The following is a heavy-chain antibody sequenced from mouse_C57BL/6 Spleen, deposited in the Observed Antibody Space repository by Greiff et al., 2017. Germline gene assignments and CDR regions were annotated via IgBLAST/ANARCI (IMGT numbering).Heavy chain of an antibody. CDR1: GFNIKDDY. Sequence: EVQLQQSGAELVRPGASVKLSCTASGFNIKDDYMHWVKQRPEQGLEWIGWIDPENGDTEYASKFQGKATITADTSSNTAYLQLSSLTSEDTAVYYCTPGSSYHYWGQGTTLTVSS. CDR2: IDPENGDT. CDR3: TPGSSYHY. V-gene: IGHV14-4*01. J-gene: IGHJ2*01. D-gene: IGHD1-1*01.